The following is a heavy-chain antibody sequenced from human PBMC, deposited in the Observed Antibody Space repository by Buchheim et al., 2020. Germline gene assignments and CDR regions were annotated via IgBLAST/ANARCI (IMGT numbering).Heavy chain of an antibody. V-gene: IGHV3-11*05. D-gene: IGHD2-21*01. Sequence: QVQLVESGGGLVKPGGSLRVSSAASGFTFSDYYMSWIRQAPGKGLEWVSYISSSSSDTNYADSLKGRFTISRDNAKNSLYLQMNSLRAEDTAVYYCASRIYCGRGSCNRDWYFDLWGRGTL. J-gene: IGHJ2*01. CDR2: ISSSSSDT. CDR3: ASRIYCGRGSCNRDWYFDL. CDR1: GFTFSDYY.